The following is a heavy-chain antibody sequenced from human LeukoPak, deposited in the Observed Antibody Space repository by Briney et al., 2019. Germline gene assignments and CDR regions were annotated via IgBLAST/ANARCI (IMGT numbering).Heavy chain of an antibody. D-gene: IGHD3-22*01. CDR3: ARDIRAYYYDSSGSYYFDY. J-gene: IGHJ4*02. Sequence: SDTLSLTCAVSGYSISSSNWWGWIRQPPGKGLEWIRYIYDSGTIYYNPSLKSRVTMSVDTSKNQFSLKLSSVTAADTAVYYCARDIRAYYYDSSGSYYFDYWGQGTLVTVSS. CDR1: GYSISSSNW. V-gene: IGHV4-28*03. CDR2: IYDSGTI.